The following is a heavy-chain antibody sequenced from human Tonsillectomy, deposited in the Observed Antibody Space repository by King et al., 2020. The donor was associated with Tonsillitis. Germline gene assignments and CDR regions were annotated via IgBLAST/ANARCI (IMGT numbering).Heavy chain of an antibody. V-gene: IGHV5-51*01. CDR2: LSPADSDT. D-gene: IGHD3-10*01. J-gene: IGHJ5*02. CDR1: GYRFPTYW. Sequence: LVPSVAEVQTPGASLKISCQGSGYRFPTYWIGWVRQMPGQGLEWMGILSPADSDTRYSPSFQGQVPISADKSISTAYLQWSSLKASDTAMYYGARRRQGDEMWPGSGVDPGGQGTRGTV. CDR3: ARRRQGDEMWPGSGVDP.